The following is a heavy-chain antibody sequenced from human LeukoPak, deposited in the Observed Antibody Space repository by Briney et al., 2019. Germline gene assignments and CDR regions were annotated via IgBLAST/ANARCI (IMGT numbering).Heavy chain of an antibody. J-gene: IGHJ4*02. CDR3: STGGYYIDY. CDR2: IKSKTDGGTT. V-gene: IGHV3-15*01. Sequence: GGSLRLSCAASGFTFSNSWMNCARQAPGKGLEWVGRIKSKTDGGTTDYAAPGKGRFTISRDDSENTVYLQMDSLKTEDTAVYYCSTGGYYIDYWGQGTLVTVSS. CDR1: GFTFSNSW. D-gene: IGHD3-3*01.